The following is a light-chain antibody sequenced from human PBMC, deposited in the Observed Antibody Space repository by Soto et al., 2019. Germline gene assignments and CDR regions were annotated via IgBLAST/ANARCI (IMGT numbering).Light chain of an antibody. V-gene: IGLV1-44*01. CDR3: AAWDDSLNGVV. Sequence: QPVLTQPPSASGTPGQRVTISCSGSSSNIGSNTVNWYQQLPGTAPKLLIYSNNQRPSGVPDRFSGSKSGTSASLAISRLQSEDEADYYCAAWDDSLNGVVFGGGTKLTAL. J-gene: IGLJ2*01. CDR1: SSNIGSNT. CDR2: SNN.